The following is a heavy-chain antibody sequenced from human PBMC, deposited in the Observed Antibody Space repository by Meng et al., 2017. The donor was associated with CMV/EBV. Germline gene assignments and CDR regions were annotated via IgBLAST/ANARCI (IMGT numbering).Heavy chain of an antibody. CDR3: ARCNVEDSSSSWDYYYGMDV. V-gene: IGHV3-30*02. CDR1: GFTFSSYG. Sequence: GESLKISCAASGFTFSSYGMHWVRQAPGKGLEWVAFIRYDGSNKYYADSVKGRFTISRDNSKNTLYLQMNSLRAEDTAVYYCARCNVEDSSSSWDYYYGMDVWGQGTTVTVSS. CDR2: IRYDGSNK. J-gene: IGHJ6*02. D-gene: IGHD6-6*01.